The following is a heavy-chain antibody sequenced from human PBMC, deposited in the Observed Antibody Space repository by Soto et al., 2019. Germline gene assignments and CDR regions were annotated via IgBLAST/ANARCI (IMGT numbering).Heavy chain of an antibody. V-gene: IGHV3-23*01. CDR2: ISGSGGST. J-gene: IGHJ5*02. CDR1: GFTFSSYA. D-gene: IGHD3-22*01. Sequence: EVQLLESGGGLVQPGGSLRLSCAASGFTFSSYAMSWVRQAPGKGLEWVSAISGSGGSTYYADYVKGRFTISRDNSKNTLYLQMNSLGAEDTAVYYCARPDDYDSSGPLMTWFDPWGQGTLVTVSS. CDR3: ARPDDYDSSGPLMTWFDP.